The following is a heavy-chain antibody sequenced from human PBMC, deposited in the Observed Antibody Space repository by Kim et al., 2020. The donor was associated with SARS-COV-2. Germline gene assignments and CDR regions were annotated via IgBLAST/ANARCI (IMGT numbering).Heavy chain of an antibody. CDR1: GFTFSSYA. D-gene: IGHD5-12*01. V-gene: IGHV3-30*18. CDR2: ISYDVSNK. Sequence: GGSLRLSCAASGFTFSSYAMHWVRQAPGKGLEWVAGISYDVSNKDYAYSVKGRFTISIYNSNNTLYLQMNSLRAEDTAVYDCAKDRLCGNDYFYYWGLGT. J-gene: IGHJ4*02. CDR3: AKDRLCGNDYFYY.